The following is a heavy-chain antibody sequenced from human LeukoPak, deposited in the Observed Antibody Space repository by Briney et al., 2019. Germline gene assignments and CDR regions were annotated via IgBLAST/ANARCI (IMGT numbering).Heavy chain of an antibody. J-gene: IGHJ4*02. D-gene: IGHD5-12*01. Sequence: GGSLRLSCAASGFTFSSYSMNWVRQAPGKGLEWVSSISSSSSYIYYADSVKGRFTISRDNAKNSLYLQMNSLRAEDTAVYYCASLRVATISDYFDYWGQGTLVTVSS. CDR3: ASLRVATISDYFDY. CDR2: ISSSSSYI. V-gene: IGHV3-21*01. CDR1: GFTFSSYS.